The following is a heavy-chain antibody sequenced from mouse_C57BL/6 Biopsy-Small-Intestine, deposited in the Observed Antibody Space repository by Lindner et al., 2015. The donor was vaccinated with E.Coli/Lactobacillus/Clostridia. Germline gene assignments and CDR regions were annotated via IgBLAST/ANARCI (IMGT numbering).Heavy chain of an antibody. Sequence: VQLQESGPELVKPGTSVKMSCKASGYTLTDYNMHWVKQSHGRSLEWIGYINPNNADSNYSQKFKGKATLTVNKSSNTAFMELRSLTSEDSAVYYCATGPLYALDYWGQGTSVTVSS. D-gene: IGHD6-1*01. V-gene: IGHV1-22*01. CDR2: INPNNADS. J-gene: IGHJ4*01. CDR1: GYTLTDYN. CDR3: ATGPLYALDY.